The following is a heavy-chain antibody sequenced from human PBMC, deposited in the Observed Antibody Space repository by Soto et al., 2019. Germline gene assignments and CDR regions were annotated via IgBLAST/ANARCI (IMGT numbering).Heavy chain of an antibody. Sequence: QVQLQESGPGLVKPSQTLSLTCTVSGGSISSDGFYWGWIRQYPGKGLECIGYTSYSGNTFYNPSLKRRLAMTVDTSKNQFFLNLYPVTAADTAVYYCARDNGGTYFDLWGQGTLVTVSS. CDR3: ARDNGGTYFDL. V-gene: IGHV4-31*03. D-gene: IGHD1-1*01. CDR1: GGSISSDGFY. CDR2: TSYSGNT. J-gene: IGHJ4*02.